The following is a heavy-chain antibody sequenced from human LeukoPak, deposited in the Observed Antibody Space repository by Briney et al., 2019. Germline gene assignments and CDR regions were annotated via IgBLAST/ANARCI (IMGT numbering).Heavy chain of an antibody. CDR1: AASINSRSYY. J-gene: IGHJ6*03. CDR2: IYYSGTT. CDR3: ARDGRVPYYYYYMDV. D-gene: IGHD1-1*01. Sequence: SETLSLTCSVSAASINSRSYYWSWIRQPPGKGLEWIGNIYYSGTTDYNPSLKSRVTISVDTSNNQFSLELSSVTAADTAVYYCARDGRVPYYYYYMDVWGKGTTVTVSS. V-gene: IGHV4-39*02.